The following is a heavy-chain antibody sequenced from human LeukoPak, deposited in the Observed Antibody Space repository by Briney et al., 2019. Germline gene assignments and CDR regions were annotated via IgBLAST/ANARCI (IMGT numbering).Heavy chain of an antibody. J-gene: IGHJ4*02. V-gene: IGHV1-46*01. D-gene: IGHD2-2*01. CDR1: GYTFTSYY. Sequence: ASVKVSCKASGYTFTSYYMHWVRQAPGQGLEWMGIINPSGGSTSYAQKFQGRVTMTRDTSTSTVYMELSSLRSEDTAVYYCARDPCSTSCYRGFDYWGQGTLVTVSS. CDR2: INPSGGST. CDR3: ARDPCSTSCYRGFDY.